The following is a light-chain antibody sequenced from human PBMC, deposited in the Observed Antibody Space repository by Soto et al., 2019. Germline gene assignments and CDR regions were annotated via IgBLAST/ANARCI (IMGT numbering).Light chain of an antibody. CDR2: GAS. J-gene: IGKJ1*01. Sequence: EVVLTQSPGTLSLSPGERATLSCRASQSVSSSNLAWYQQKPGQAHRLLIYGASNMATGVPDRFSGSGSGTDFSLSVSRLEPEDFAVYYCHQYGRSPDWDPWTFGQGTKVEIK. CDR1: QSVSSSN. V-gene: IGKV3-20*01. CDR3: HQYGRSPDWDPWT.